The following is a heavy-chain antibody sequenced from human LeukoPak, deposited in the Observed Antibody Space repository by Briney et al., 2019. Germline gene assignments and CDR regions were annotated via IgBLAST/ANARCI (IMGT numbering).Heavy chain of an antibody. CDR1: GFTFSGHT. Sequence: GGSLRLSCAASGFTFSGHTMNWVRQAPGKGLEWVSLISSSSSYIKYADSVKGRFTISRDNSKNTLYVQMNSLRAEDTALYYFPREGLFWGRDYNSYSGMEVWAKGPRSPSP. D-gene: IGHD3-16*01. CDR3: PREGLFWGRDYNSYSGMEV. V-gene: IGHV3-21*01. J-gene: IGHJ6*02. CDR2: ISSSSSYI.